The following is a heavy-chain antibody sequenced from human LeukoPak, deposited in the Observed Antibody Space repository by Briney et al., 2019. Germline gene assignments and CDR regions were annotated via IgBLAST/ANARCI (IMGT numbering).Heavy chain of an antibody. Sequence: GRSLRLSCAASGFTFSSYAMHWVRQAPGKGLEWMAVISYDGSNKYYADSVKGRFTISRDNSKNTLYLQMNSLRAEDTAVYYCAHISTTSYMDVWGKGTTVTVSS. CDR3: AHISTTSYMDV. CDR2: ISYDGSNK. V-gene: IGHV3-30*04. D-gene: IGHD4-11*01. J-gene: IGHJ6*03. CDR1: GFTFSSYA.